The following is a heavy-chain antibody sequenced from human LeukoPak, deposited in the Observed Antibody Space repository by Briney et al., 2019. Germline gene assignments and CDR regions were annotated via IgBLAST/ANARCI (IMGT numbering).Heavy chain of an antibody. CDR2: ISAYNGNT. Sequence: ASVKVSCKASGYTFTSYGISWVRQAPGQGLEWMGWISAYNGNTNYAQKLQGRVTMTTDTSTSTAYMELRGLRSDDTAVYYCAREGTIELELAIYWFDPWGQGTLVTVSS. CDR3: AREGTIELELAIYWFDP. V-gene: IGHV1-18*01. D-gene: IGHD1-7*01. J-gene: IGHJ5*02. CDR1: GYTFTSYG.